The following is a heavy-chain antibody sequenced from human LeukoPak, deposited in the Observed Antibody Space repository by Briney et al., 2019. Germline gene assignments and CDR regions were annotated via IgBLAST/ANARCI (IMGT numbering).Heavy chain of an antibody. V-gene: IGHV3-23*01. CDR2: ISGSGANT. D-gene: IGHD2-15*01. J-gene: IGHJ4*02. Sequence: GGSLRLSCAASGFTFSSYAMSWVRQAPGKGLEWVSAISGSGANTYHADSVKGRFTISRDNSENTVYMQMDSLRVEDTAVYYCAKGFLASCSGTRCYPFDHWGQGTPVTVSS. CDR1: GFTFSSYA. CDR3: AKGFLASCSGTRCYPFDH.